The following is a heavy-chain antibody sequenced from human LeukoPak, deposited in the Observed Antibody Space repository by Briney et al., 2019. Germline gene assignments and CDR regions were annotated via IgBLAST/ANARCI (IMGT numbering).Heavy chain of an antibody. CDR2: INPDSGGT. J-gene: IGHJ4*02. CDR3: ARDLGDTYGSVGDFDY. Sequence: ASVRVSCKASGYTFTGYYMHWVRQDPGQGLEWMGWINPDSGGTIYAQNFQGRVTMTRDTSISTAYMELSSLRSDDTAVYYCARDLGDTYGSVGDFDYWGQGTLVTVSS. CDR1: GYTFTGYY. V-gene: IGHV1-2*02. D-gene: IGHD3-10*01.